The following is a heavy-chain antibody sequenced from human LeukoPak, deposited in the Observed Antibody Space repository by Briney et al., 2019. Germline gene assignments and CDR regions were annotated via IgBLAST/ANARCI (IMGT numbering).Heavy chain of an antibody. J-gene: IGHJ2*01. CDR3: ARARNIVVVTAISGYFDL. V-gene: IGHV4-59*11. Sequence: SETLSLTCTVSGGSISSHYWSWIRQPPGKGLEWIGYIYYGGSTNYNPSLKSRVTISVDTSKNQFSLKLSSVTAADTAVYYCARARNIVVVTAISGYFDLWGRGTLVTVSS. CDR1: GGSISSHY. CDR2: IYYGGST. D-gene: IGHD2-21*02.